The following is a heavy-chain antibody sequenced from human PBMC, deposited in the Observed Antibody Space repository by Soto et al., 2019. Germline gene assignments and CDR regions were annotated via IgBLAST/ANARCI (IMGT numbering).Heavy chain of an antibody. D-gene: IGHD3-9*01. J-gene: IGHJ4*02. Sequence: PSETLSLTCTVSGGSISSSSYYWGWIRQPPGKGLEWIGSIYYSGSTYYNPSLKSRVTISVDTSKNQFSLKLSSVTAADTAVYYCARHPRYFDWLSHLDYWGQGTLVTVSS. CDR3: ARHPRYFDWLSHLDY. V-gene: IGHV4-39*01. CDR2: IYYSGST. CDR1: GGSISSSSYY.